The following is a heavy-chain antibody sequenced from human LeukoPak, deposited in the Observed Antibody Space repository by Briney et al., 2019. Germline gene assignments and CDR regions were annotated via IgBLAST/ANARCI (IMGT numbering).Heavy chain of an antibody. V-gene: IGHV4-34*01. J-gene: IGHJ4*02. D-gene: IGHD2-2*01. CDR2: INHSGST. CDR1: GGSFSGYY. Sequence: SETLSLTCAVYGGSFSGYYWSWIRQPPGKGLEWIGEINHSGSTNYNPSLKSRVTISVDTSKNQFSLKLSSVTAADTAVYYCARGPTYQPIDSWGQGTLVTVSS. CDR3: ARGPTYQPIDS.